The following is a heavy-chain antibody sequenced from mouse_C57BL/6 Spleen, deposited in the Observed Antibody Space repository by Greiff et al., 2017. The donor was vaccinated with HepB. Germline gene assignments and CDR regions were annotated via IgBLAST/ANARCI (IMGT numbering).Heavy chain of an antibody. D-gene: IGHD2-5*01. V-gene: IGHV14-1*01. J-gene: IGHJ2*01. Sequence: VHVKQSGAELVRPGASVKLSCTASGFNIKDYYMHWVKQRPEQGLEWIGRIDPEDGDTEYAPKFQGKATMTADTSSNTAYLQLSSLTSEDTAVYYCTTIVTTYLDYWGQGTTLTVSS. CDR3: TTIVTTYLDY. CDR2: IDPEDGDT. CDR1: GFNIKDYY.